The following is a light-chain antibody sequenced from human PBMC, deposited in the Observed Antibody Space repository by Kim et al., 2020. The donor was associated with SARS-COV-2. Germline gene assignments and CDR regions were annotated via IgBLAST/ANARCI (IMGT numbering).Light chain of an antibody. V-gene: IGLV1-51*01. CDR2: DNN. CDR3: GTWDSSLGAAV. J-gene: IGLJ7*01. CDR1: RSNIGNNY. Sequence: GQKVTISCSGSRSNIGNNYVSWYQQRPGTAPKVLIYDNNKRPSGIPDRFSGSKAGTSATLGITGLQTGDEADYYCGTWDSSLGAAVFGGGTQLTVL.